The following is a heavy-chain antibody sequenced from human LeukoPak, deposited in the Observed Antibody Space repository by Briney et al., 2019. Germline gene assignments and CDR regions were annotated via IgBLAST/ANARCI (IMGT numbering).Heavy chain of an antibody. Sequence: PSETLSLTCTVSGGSTSSYYWSWIRQPAGKGLEWIGRIYTSGSTNYNPSHKSRVTMSVDTSKNQFSLKLCSVTAADTTVYYCARDPRHTDRFGELFVYWGQGTLVTVSS. D-gene: IGHD3-10*01. CDR1: GGSTSSYY. CDR3: ARDPRHTDRFGELFVY. V-gene: IGHV4-4*07. J-gene: IGHJ4*02. CDR2: IYTSGST.